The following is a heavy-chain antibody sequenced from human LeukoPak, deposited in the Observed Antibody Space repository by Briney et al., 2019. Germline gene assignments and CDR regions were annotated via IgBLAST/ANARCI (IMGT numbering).Heavy chain of an antibody. Sequence: GASVTVSCKASGYTFTSYAMHWVRQAPGQRLEWMGWINAGNGNTKYSQKFQGRVTITRDTSASTAYMELSSLRSEDTAVYYCARGDFWSGYPAFYYFDYRGQGTLVTVSS. D-gene: IGHD3-3*01. CDR2: INAGNGNT. J-gene: IGHJ4*02. CDR3: ARGDFWSGYPAFYYFDY. V-gene: IGHV1-3*01. CDR1: GYTFTSYA.